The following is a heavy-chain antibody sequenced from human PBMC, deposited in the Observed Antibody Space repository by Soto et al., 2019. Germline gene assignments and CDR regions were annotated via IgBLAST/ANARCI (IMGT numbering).Heavy chain of an antibody. V-gene: IGHV1-18*04. CDR2: ISAYNGNT. Sequence: QVQRVQSGDEVKKPGASVKVSCKASGYTFTSYGISWVRQAPGQGLEWMGWISAYNGNTNYAQTLQGRVTMTTDTSTSTAYMELRSLRSDDTAVDSCARDGYGGDYYAGMDVWGRGTRVTGSS. CDR1: GYTFTSYG. J-gene: IGHJ6*02. CDR3: ARDGYGGDYYAGMDV. D-gene: IGHD5-18*01.